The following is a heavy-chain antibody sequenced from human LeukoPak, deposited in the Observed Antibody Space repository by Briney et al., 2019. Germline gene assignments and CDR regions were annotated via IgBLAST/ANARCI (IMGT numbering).Heavy chain of an antibody. CDR1: GGSISSYY. D-gene: IGHD3-10*01. CDR3: ARVSLWFGGWFDP. CDR2: IYYSGST. Sequence: SETLSLTCTVSGGSISSYYWSWIRQPPGKGLEWIGYIYYSGSTNYNPSLKSRVTISVDTSKNQFSLKLSSVTAADTAVYYCARVSLWFGGWFDPWGQGTLVTVSS. V-gene: IGHV4-59*01. J-gene: IGHJ5*02.